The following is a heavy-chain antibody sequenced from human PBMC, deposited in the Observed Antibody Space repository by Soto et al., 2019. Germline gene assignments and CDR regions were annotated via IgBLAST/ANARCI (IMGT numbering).Heavy chain of an antibody. D-gene: IGHD3-22*01. CDR3: ARVSDYYDSSGYYYYFDY. CDR2: IYYSGST. J-gene: IGHJ4*02. CDR1: GGSISSYY. V-gene: IGHV4-59*01. Sequence: QVQLQESGPGLVKPSETLSLTCTVSGGSISSYYWSWIRQPAGKGLEWIGYIYYSGSTNYNPSLKSRVTISVDTSKNQFSLKLSSVTAADTAVYYCARVSDYYDSSGYYYYFDYWGQGTLVTVSS.